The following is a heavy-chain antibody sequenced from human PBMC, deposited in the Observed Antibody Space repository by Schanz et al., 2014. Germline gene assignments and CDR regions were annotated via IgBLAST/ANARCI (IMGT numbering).Heavy chain of an antibody. CDR1: GFDFNSYS. J-gene: IGHJ1*01. V-gene: IGHV3-48*01. D-gene: IGHD3-10*01. Sequence: EVQLVESGGGLVKPGGSLRLSCEASGFDFNSYSMNWVRQVPGKGLEWLSYIATSSSTRHYADSVKGRVTISSDNAKNSVSLQMRRLRVEDTAVYYCASGVHVSSLQKGLQFWGRGTLVIVSS. CDR3: ASGVHVSSLQKGLQF. CDR2: IATSSSTR.